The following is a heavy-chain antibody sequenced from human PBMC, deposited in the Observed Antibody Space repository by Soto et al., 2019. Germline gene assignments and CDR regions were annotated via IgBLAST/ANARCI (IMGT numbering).Heavy chain of an antibody. D-gene: IGHD3-9*01. CDR2: IYYSGST. CDR3: ARDLGRRHDIEAFDI. V-gene: IGHV4-31*03. CDR1: GGSISSGGYY. Sequence: QVQLQESGPGLVKPSQTLSLTCTVSGGSISSGGYYWSWFRQHPGKGLEWIGYIYYSGSTYYNPSLKSRVTISVDTSKNQFSLKLSSVTAADTAVYYCARDLGRRHDIEAFDIWGQGTMVTVSS. J-gene: IGHJ3*02.